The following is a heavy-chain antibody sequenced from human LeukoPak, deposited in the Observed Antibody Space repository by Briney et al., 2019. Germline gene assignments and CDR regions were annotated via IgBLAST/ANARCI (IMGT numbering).Heavy chain of an antibody. J-gene: IGHJ5*02. CDR3: AREFRKGWDWFDP. V-gene: IGHV4-61*02. CDR2: IHAGGST. D-gene: IGHD1-26*01. Sequence: PSETLSLTCTVSGGSIRSGSYYWSWIRQPAGKGLEWIGRIHAGGSTNYNPSLKGRVTISADTSKNQFSLKLSSVTAADTAVYYCAREFRKGWDWFDPWGQGTLVTVSS. CDR1: GGSIRSGSYY.